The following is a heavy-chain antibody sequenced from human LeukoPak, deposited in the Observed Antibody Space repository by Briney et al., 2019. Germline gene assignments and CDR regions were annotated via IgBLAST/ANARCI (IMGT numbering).Heavy chain of an antibody. CDR1: GYTFTGYY. J-gene: IGHJ4*02. CDR2: INPNSGGT. D-gene: IGHD3-22*01. CDR3: ARGFYYYDSSGYHPPGSY. V-gene: IGHV1-2*02. Sequence: ASVKVSCKASGYTFTGYYMHWVRQAPGQGLEWMGWINPNSGGTNYAQKFQGRVTMTRDTSISTAYMELSRLRSDDTAVYYCARGFYYYDSSGYHPPGSYWGQGTLVTVSS.